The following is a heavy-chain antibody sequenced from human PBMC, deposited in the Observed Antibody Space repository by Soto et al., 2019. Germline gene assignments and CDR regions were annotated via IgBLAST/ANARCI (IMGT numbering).Heavy chain of an antibody. Sequence: SETLSLTCTVSGGSTTSGGYYWNCIRQPPGKGLEWIAYIHHSGSNYHNPSLNSRVTISVDTSKNQVSLKLSSVTAADTAVYYCAREPYHYDSSGYYDYWGQGTLVTVSS. V-gene: IGHV4-31*03. CDR1: GGSTTSGGYY. J-gene: IGHJ4*02. CDR3: AREPYHYDSSGYYDY. CDR2: IHHSGSN. D-gene: IGHD3-22*01.